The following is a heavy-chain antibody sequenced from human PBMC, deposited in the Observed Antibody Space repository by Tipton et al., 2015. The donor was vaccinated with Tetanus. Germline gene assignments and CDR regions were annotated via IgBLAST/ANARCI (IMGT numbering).Heavy chain of an antibody. Sequence: SLRLSCAASGFPFSSYAMNWVRQAPGKGLEWVSAISGSGGSTYYADSVKGRFTISRDNSKNTLYLQMNSLRAEDTAVYYCAKDAAPKSYYYGMDVWGQGTTVTVSS. CDR2: ISGSGGST. CDR1: GFPFSSYA. CDR3: AKDAAPKSYYYGMDV. J-gene: IGHJ6*02. D-gene: IGHD6-25*01. V-gene: IGHV3-23*01.